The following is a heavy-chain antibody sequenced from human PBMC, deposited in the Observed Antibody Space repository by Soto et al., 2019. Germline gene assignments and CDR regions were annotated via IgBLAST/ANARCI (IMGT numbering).Heavy chain of an antibody. Sequence: GGSLRLSCVASGFTFSSYAMSWVRQAPGKGLEWVSAISGSGGSTYYADSVKGRFTISRDNSKNTLYLQMNSLRAEDTAVYYCAKCVAVAGKSPLDYWGQGTLVTVSS. V-gene: IGHV3-23*01. D-gene: IGHD6-19*01. CDR1: GFTFSSYA. CDR3: AKCVAVAGKSPLDY. CDR2: ISGSGGST. J-gene: IGHJ4*02.